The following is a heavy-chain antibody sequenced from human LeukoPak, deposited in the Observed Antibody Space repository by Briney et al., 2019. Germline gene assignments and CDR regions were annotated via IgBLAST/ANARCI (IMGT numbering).Heavy chain of an antibody. CDR1: GGSISSYY. Sequence: SETLSLTRTVSGGSISSYYWSWIRQPPGKGLEWIGYIYYSGSTNYNPSLKSRVTISVDTSKNQFSLKLSSVTAADTAVYYCARVGYSGYGPYYYYYMDVWGKGTTVTVSS. D-gene: IGHD5-12*01. CDR2: IYYSGST. V-gene: IGHV4-59*01. J-gene: IGHJ6*03. CDR3: ARVGYSGYGPYYYYYMDV.